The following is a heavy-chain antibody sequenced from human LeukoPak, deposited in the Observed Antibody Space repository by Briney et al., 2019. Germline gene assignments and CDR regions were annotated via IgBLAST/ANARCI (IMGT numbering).Heavy chain of an antibody. CDR3: ARAPYDSSGYVAY. CDR2: ISSSSSYI. Sequence: GGSLRLSCAASGFTFSSYSMNWVRQAPGKGLEWVSSISSSSSYIYYADSVKGRFTISRDNAKNSLYLQMNSLRAEDTAVYYCARAPYDSSGYVAYWGQGTLVTVSS. CDR1: GFTFSSYS. J-gene: IGHJ4*02. D-gene: IGHD3-22*01. V-gene: IGHV3-21*01.